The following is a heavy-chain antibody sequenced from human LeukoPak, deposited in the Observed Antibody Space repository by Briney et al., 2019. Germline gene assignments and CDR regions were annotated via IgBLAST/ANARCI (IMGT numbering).Heavy chain of an antibody. Sequence: ASVKVSCKASGGTFSIYAISWVRQAPGQGLEWMGWMNPNSGNTGYAQKFQGRVTMTRNTSISTAYMELSSLRSEDTAVYYCARGQLLLWFGVGSYYMDVWGKGTTVTISS. D-gene: IGHD3-10*01. V-gene: IGHV1-8*02. CDR3: ARGQLLLWFGVGSYYMDV. CDR2: MNPNSGNT. J-gene: IGHJ6*03. CDR1: GGTFSIYA.